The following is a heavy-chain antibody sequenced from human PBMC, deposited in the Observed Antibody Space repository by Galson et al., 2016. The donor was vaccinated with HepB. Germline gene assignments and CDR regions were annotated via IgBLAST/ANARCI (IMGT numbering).Heavy chain of an antibody. CDR3: ARAYSSGWFYGMDV. D-gene: IGHD6-19*01. CDR1: GFSLSTHGVG. J-gene: IGHJ6*02. V-gene: IGHV2-5*02. CDR2: IYWDDDK. Sequence: PALVKPTQTLTLTCTFSGFSLSTHGVGVAWIRQPPGKALEWLGLIYWDDDKRYSPSLKTRLTISKDTSKNQVVLTMTNMDPVDTATYYCARAYSSGWFYGMDVWGQGTTVTVSS.